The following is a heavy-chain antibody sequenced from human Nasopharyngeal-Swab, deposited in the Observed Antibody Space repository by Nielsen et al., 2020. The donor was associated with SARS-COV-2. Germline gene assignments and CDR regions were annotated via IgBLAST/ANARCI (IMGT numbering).Heavy chain of an antibody. D-gene: IGHD6-13*01. CDR2: IYPGDSDT. Sequence: GESLKISCKGYGDRVTSYWIGWGRQMPGKGREGMGIIYPGDSDTRYSPSFQGQVTISADKSISTAYLQWSSLKASDTAMYYCARREGSSSWYGMASFDYWGQGTLVTVSS. CDR1: GDRVTSYW. V-gene: IGHV5-51*01. CDR3: ARREGSSSWYGMASFDY. J-gene: IGHJ4*02.